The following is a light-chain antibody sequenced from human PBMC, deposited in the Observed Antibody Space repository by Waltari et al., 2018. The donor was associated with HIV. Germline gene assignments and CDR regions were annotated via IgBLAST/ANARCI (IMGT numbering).Light chain of an antibody. Sequence: DIVMTQSPDSLVVSLGERATINCKSSQSVLYSSNNKNNLAWYQQKPGQPPKLLIYWASTRESGFPDLFSGSGSGTDFTLTISSLQAEDVAVYYGQQYYSTPWTFGQGTKVEIK. J-gene: IGKJ1*01. CDR2: WAS. CDR1: QSVLYSSNNKNN. CDR3: QQYYSTPWT. V-gene: IGKV4-1*01.